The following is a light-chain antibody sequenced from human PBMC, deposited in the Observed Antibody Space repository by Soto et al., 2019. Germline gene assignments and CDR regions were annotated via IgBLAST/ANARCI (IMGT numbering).Light chain of an antibody. J-gene: IGLJ1*01. CDR2: EVS. V-gene: IGLV2-14*01. Sequence: QSVLTQPASVSGSPGQSITISCTGTSSDVGGYNYVSWYQQHPGKAPKLMIYEVSNRPSGVSNRFSGSKSGNTASLTISGLQAEDEADYYCSSFADFTYVFGSGTKVTVL. CDR3: SSFADFTYV. CDR1: SSDVGGYNY.